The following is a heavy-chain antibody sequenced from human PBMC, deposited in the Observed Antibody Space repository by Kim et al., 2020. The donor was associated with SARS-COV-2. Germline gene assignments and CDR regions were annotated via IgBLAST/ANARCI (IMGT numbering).Heavy chain of an antibody. Sequence: ADSVKGRFTISRDNAKNSLYLQMNSLRAEATAVYYCATVPLRFLEWLLDYWGQGTLVTVSS. J-gene: IGHJ4*02. CDR3: ATVPLRFLEWLLDY. V-gene: IGHV3-21*01. D-gene: IGHD3-3*01.